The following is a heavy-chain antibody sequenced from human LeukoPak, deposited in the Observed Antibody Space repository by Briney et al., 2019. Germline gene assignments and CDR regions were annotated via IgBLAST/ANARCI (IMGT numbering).Heavy chain of an antibody. V-gene: IGHV3-30-3*01. CDR2: ISYGGSDE. CDR1: GITFSNYA. Sequence: GGSLRLSCAASGITFSNYAMHWVRQAPGKGLELVAVISYGGSDEYYADSVKGRFTISRDNYKNTLYLQMDSLRAEDTAVHYCASGLGTSWYMCVYWGQGTLVTVSS. D-gene: IGHD6-13*01. CDR3: ASGLGTSWYMCVY. J-gene: IGHJ4*02.